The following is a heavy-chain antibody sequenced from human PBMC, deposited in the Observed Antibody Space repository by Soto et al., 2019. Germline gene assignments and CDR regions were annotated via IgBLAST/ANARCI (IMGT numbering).Heavy chain of an antibody. CDR2: IYYSGSI. CDR1: DGSISSYY. V-gene: IGHV4-59*01. CDR3: ARLRGNCSGGSCYPDY. Sequence: QVQLQESGPGLVKPSETLSLTCTVSDGSISSYYWTWIRQPPGKGLEWIGYIYYSGSINYNPSLTCRLTISVDTSKNQFSLKLSSVTAADTAVYYCARLRGNCSGGSCYPDYWGQGTLVTVSS. J-gene: IGHJ4*02. D-gene: IGHD2-15*01.